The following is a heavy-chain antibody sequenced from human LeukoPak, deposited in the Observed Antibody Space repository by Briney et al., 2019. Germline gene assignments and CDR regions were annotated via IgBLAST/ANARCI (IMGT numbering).Heavy chain of an antibody. D-gene: IGHD3-10*01. V-gene: IGHV4-34*01. CDR1: GGSFSGYY. CDR3: ARARGY. Sequence: SETLSLTCAVYGGSFSGYYWSWIRQPPGKGLEWIGEINHSGSTNYNPSLTSRVTISVDTSKNQFSLKLSSVTAAETAVSYCARARGYWGQGPLVTVSS. J-gene: IGHJ4*02. CDR2: INHSGST.